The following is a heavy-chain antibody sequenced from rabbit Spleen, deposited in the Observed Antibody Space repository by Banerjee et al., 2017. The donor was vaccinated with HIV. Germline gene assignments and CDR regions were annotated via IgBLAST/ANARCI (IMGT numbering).Heavy chain of an antibody. D-gene: IGHD3-1*01. CDR1: GIDFSSYYY. CDR2: IYAGSSGST. CDR3: ARDWGRMNNL. V-gene: IGHV1S45*01. J-gene: IGHJ4*01. Sequence: QEQLVESGGDLVQPGASLTLTCKASGIDFSSYYYMCWVRQAPGKGPEWIACIYAGSSGSTYYTSWAKGRFTISKTSSTTVTLQMTSLTAADTATYFCARDWGRMNNLWGQGTLVTVS.